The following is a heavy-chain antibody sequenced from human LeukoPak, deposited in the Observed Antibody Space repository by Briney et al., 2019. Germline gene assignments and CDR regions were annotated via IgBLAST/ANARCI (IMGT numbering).Heavy chain of an antibody. V-gene: IGHV3-7*01. D-gene: IGHD1-14*01. CDR1: GFTFSTYG. J-gene: IGHJ4*02. CDR3: ARDRSWYHN. Sequence: GGSLRLSCAASGFTFSTYGMSWVRQAPGKGLEWVANIKQDGSEKYSVDSAKGRFTISRDNAKNSLYLQMNNLRVEDTAVYYCARDRSWYHNWGQGTLVTVSS. CDR2: IKQDGSEK.